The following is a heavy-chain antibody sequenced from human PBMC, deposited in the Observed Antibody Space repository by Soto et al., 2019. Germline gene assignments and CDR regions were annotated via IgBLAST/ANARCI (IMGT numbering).Heavy chain of an antibody. J-gene: IGHJ3*02. CDR2: ISAYNGNT. Sequence: AASVKVSCKASGYTFTSYGISWVRQAPGQGLEWMGWISAYNGNTNYAQKLQGRVTMTTDTSTSTAYMELRSLRSDDTAVYYCARDQRFVPYGAFDIWGQGTMVTVSS. D-gene: IGHD3-10*01. V-gene: IGHV1-18*04. CDR1: GYTFTSYG. CDR3: ARDQRFVPYGAFDI.